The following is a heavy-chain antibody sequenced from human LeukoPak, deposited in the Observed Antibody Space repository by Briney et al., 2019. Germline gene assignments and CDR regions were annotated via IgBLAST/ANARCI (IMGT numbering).Heavy chain of an antibody. CDR2: IKGDGSHT. D-gene: IGHD3-9*01. J-gene: IGHJ5*01. CDR3: VRDWDHFDFDS. CDR1: GFTFSNYW. Sequence: SGGPLRLSCAASGFTFSNYWMHWVRQAPGKGLVWVSRIKGDGSHTIYADSVKGRFTISRDNAKNTLYLQMKSLRAEDTAVYYCVRDWDHFDFDSWGQGTLVTVSS. V-gene: IGHV3-74*01.